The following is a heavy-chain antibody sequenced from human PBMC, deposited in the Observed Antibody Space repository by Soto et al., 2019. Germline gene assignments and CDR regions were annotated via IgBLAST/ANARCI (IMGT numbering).Heavy chain of an antibody. J-gene: IGHJ4*02. CDR2: IYYSGST. CDR1: GCSIRSSSYY. V-gene: IGHV4-39*01. D-gene: IGHD6-13*01. Sequence: PSETLALTCAVSGCSIRSSSYYWGWIRQPPGKGLEWIGSIYYSGSTYYNPSLKSRITISVDTSKNQFSLRLSSVTAADTAVYYCARQQQLVDYWGQGTLVTVPS. CDR3: ARQQQLVDY.